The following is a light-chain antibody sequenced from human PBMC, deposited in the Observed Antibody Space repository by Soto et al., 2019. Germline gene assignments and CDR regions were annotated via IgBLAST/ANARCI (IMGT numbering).Light chain of an antibody. CDR3: QQSYSTPHT. Sequence: DIQMTQPPSSLSASVGDRVTITCRASQSICSYLNWYQQKPGKSPKLLLYAASSLQSGVPSSFSGSGSVTDFTLTISSLQPEDFAIYYCQQSYSTPHTFGQGTKVEIK. J-gene: IGKJ1*01. CDR1: QSICSY. CDR2: AAS. V-gene: IGKV1-39*01.